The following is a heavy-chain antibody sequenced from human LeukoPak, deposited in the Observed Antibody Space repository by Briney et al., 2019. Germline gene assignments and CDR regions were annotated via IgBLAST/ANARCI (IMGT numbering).Heavy chain of an antibody. CDR2: IYYSGST. CDR3: ARGGDGYKDE. CDR1: GGSISSYY. D-gene: IGHD5-24*01. V-gene: IGHV4-59*01. J-gene: IGHJ4*02. Sequence: PSQTLSLTCTVSGGSISSYYWSWIRQPPGKGLEWIGYIYYSGSTNYNPSLKSRVTISVDTSKNQFSLKLSSVTAADTAVYYCARGGDGYKDEWGQGTLVTVSS.